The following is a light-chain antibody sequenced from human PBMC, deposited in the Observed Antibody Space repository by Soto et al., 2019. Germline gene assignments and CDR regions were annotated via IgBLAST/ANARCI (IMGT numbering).Light chain of an antibody. CDR3: QQATSFPLT. Sequence: DIQMTQSPSSVSASVGDRVTITCRASQGIGSWLGWYQQKPGQAPKLLIYTASSLQTGVPSRFSGTVSGTEFTLTISSLQPEDLATYFCQQATSFPLTFGPGTKVDLK. V-gene: IGKV1-12*01. J-gene: IGKJ3*01. CDR2: TAS. CDR1: QGIGSW.